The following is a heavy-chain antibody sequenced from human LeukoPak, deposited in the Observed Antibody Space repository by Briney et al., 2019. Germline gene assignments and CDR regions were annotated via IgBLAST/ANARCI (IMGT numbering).Heavy chain of an antibody. CDR3: TRDNANRAYDY. J-gene: IGHJ4*02. Sequence: GGSLRLSCEVSGFTFSGYGMHWVRQAPGKGLGWVAVVWANGNTKYYADSVKGRFTISRDNSKNTLHLQIDSLRAEDTATYYCTRDNANRAYDYWGQGTLVTVSS. CDR2: VWANGNTK. D-gene: IGHD1-14*01. CDR1: GFTFSGYG. V-gene: IGHV3-33*01.